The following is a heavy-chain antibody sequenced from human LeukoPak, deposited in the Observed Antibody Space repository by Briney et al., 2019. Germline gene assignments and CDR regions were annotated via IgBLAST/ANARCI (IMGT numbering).Heavy chain of an antibody. CDR3: ARRFREGPTGAYYFDY. J-gene: IGHJ4*02. CDR1: GYTFTSYG. D-gene: IGHD3-10*01. Sequence: ASVKVSCKASGYTFTSYGISWVRQAPGQGLEWMGWISAYNGNTNYAQKLQGRVTMTTDTSTSTAYMELRSLRSDDTAVYYCARRFREGPTGAYYFDYWGQGTLVTVSS. V-gene: IGHV1-18*01. CDR2: ISAYNGNT.